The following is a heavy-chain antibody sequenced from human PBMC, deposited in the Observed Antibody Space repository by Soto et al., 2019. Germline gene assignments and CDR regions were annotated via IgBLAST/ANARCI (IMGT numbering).Heavy chain of an antibody. CDR1: GFTFSSYG. V-gene: IGHV3-33*01. D-gene: IGHD4-17*01. Sequence: PGGSLRLSCAASGFTFSSYGMHWVRQAPGKGLEWVAVIWYGGSNKYYADSVKGRFTISRDNSKNRLYVQTHSLRADDTAVYFCARGLNGDYFGYFDYWGQGTLVTVSS. CDR2: IWYGGSNK. J-gene: IGHJ4*02. CDR3: ARGLNGDYFGYFDY.